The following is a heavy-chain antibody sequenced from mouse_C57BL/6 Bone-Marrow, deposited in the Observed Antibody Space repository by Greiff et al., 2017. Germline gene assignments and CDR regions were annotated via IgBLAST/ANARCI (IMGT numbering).Heavy chain of an antibody. Sequence: EVKVVESGGGLVKPGGSLKLSCAASGFTFSSYAMSWVRQTPEKRLEWVATISDGGSYTYYPDNVKGRFTISRDNAKNNLYLQMSHLKSEDTAMYYCARDPFYYYGTDYFDYWGQGTTRTVSS. J-gene: IGHJ2*01. V-gene: IGHV5-4*01. CDR1: GFTFSSYA. CDR2: ISDGGSYT. CDR3: ARDPFYYYGTDYFDY. D-gene: IGHD1-1*01.